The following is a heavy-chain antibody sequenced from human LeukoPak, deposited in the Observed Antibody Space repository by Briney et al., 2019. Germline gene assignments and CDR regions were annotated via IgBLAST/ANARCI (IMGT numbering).Heavy chain of an antibody. CDR2: IGNDGNRE. CDR3: ARDRNILLDS. CDR1: GFTFSSSG. D-gene: IGHD2/OR15-2a*01. J-gene: IGHJ4*02. Sequence: PGGSLGLSCAASGFTFSSSGMHWVRQAPGKGLEWVAVIGNDGNREYYADSVKGRFTISRDNSKNTLYLQINSLRAEDTAVYYCARDRNILLDSWGQGTLVTVSS. V-gene: IGHV3-33*01.